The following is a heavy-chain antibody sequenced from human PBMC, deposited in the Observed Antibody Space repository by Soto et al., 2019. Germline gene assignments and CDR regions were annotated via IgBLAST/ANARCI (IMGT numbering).Heavy chain of an antibody. CDR3: ARERSYYDGSGYYMRYYCYGMHV. J-gene: IGHJ6*02. D-gene: IGHD3-22*01. CDR1: GFTFSSYW. CDR2: IKQEGSEK. V-gene: IGHV3-7*01. Sequence: GGSLRLSCAASGFTFSSYWMSWVRQAPGKGLEWVANIKQEGSEKYYVDSVKGRFTISRDNAKNSLYLQMNSLRAEDTAVYYCARERSYYDGSGYYMRYYCYGMHVRGQGTTGAVCS.